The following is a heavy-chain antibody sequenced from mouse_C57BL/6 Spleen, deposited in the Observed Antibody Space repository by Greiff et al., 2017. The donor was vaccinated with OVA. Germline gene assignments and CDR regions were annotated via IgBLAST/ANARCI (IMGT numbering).Heavy chain of an antibody. Sequence: QVLLQQSGPELVKPGASVKISCKASGYAFSSSWMNWVKQRPGKGLEWIGRIYPGDGDTNYNGMFKGKATLTADKSSSTAYMQLSSLTSEDSAVYFCARGGYGNYYAMDYWGQGTSVTVSS. CDR1: GYAFSSSW. V-gene: IGHV1-82*01. D-gene: IGHD2-1*01. J-gene: IGHJ4*01. CDR2: IYPGDGDT. CDR3: ARGGYGNYYAMDY.